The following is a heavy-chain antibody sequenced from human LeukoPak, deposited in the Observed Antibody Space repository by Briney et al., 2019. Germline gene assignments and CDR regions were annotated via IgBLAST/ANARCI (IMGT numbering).Heavy chain of an antibody. V-gene: IGHV3-53*01. CDR2: IYSGGST. CDR3: ARDRGLSYGSDY. Sequence: GGSLRLSCAASGFTVSSNYMSWVRQAPGKGLERVSVIYSGGSTYYADSVKGRFTISRDNSKNTLYLQMNSLRAEDTAVYYCARDRGLSYGSDYWGQGTLVTVSS. CDR1: GFTVSSNY. J-gene: IGHJ4*02. D-gene: IGHD5-18*01.